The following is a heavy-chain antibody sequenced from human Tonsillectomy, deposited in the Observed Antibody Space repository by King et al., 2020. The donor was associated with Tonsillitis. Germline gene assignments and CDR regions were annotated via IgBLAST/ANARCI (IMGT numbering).Heavy chain of an antibody. V-gene: IGHV1-2*02. CDR2: INPNSGAT. CDR3: ARDGGLDY. D-gene: IGHD3-10*01. CDR1: GYTFTAYY. Sequence: VQLVESGTEVKKPGASVKVSCKASGYTFTAYYMHWVRQAPGQGLEWMAWINPNSGATNYAPKFQGRVTLTRDTSISTVYMELSRLRSDDTAVYYCARDGGLDYWGQGTLVTVSS. J-gene: IGHJ4*02.